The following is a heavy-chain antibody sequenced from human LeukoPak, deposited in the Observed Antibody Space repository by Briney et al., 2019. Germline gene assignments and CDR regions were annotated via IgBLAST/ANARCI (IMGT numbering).Heavy chain of an antibody. CDR1: GFTSTNYN. CDR2: INSSGRYI. V-gene: IGHV3-21*01. D-gene: IGHD1-26*01. J-gene: IGHJ4*02. Sequence: PGGSLRLASAASGFTSTNYNMDWVRQVPEEGLEWVSSINSSGRYITYRDSVKGRFTISRDNAKNSLYLQMNSLRAEDTAVDYCARDRGSYTREYWGQGTLVTVSS. CDR3: ARDRGSYTREY.